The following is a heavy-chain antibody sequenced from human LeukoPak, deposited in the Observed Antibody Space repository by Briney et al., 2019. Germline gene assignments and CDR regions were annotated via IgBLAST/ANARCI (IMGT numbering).Heavy chain of an antibody. CDR1: GDFISSSNSY. CDR2: IYSGGST. CDR3: ARRAGAYSHPYDY. D-gene: IGHD4/OR15-4a*01. J-gene: IGHJ4*02. Sequence: ETLSLTCTVSGDFISSSNSYWGWVRQAPGKGLGWVSFIYSGGSTHYSDSVKGRFTISRDNSKNTLYLQMNSLRAEDTAVYYCARRAGAYSHPYDYWGQGTLVTVSS. V-gene: IGHV3-53*01.